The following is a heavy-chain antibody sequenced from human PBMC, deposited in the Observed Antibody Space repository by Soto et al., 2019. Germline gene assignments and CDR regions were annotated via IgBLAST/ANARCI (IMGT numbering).Heavy chain of an antibody. D-gene: IGHD2-15*01. CDR3: AIYSGV. Sequence: EVQLVESGGDLVQPGGSLRLSCAASGLTFSSHWMHWVRQAPGKGLVWVSHINGDGSTTRYAESVKGRFTISRDNAKNTLYLQMNSLRAEDTAVYYCAIYSGVWGQGTTVTVSS. J-gene: IGHJ6*02. V-gene: IGHV3-74*01. CDR1: GLTFSSHW. CDR2: INGDGSTT.